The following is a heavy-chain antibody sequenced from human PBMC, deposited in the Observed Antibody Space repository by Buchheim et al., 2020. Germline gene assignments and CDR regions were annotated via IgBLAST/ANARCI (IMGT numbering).Heavy chain of an antibody. CDR3: ARMGGNGMYV. CDR2: IHHSGST. CDR1: NGSFSDYY. J-gene: IGHJ6*02. V-gene: IGHV4-34*01. Sequence: VQLQQWGAGLLKPSETMSLNCAVNNGSFSDYYWSWIRQPPGTGLEWIGEIHHSGSTHYNSSLRSRVTTSVDTSKHHFFLKLSSGTAAYTAVYYCARMGGNGMYVWGQGTT.